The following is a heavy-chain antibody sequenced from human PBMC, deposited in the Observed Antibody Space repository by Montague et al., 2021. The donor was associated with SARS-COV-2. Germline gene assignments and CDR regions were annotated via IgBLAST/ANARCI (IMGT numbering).Heavy chain of an antibody. CDR1: GFTFSTYA. CDR2: ISSGGNK. D-gene: IGHD2/OR15-2a*01. Sequence: SRRLSCAASGFTFSTYAMNWVRQAPGKGLEWVSGISSGGNKHHADSVKGRFTISRDDPRNTLYLQMHSLRAEDTAMYYCAKNFPGQFYFDDWGQGTLVAVSS. V-gene: IGHV3-23*01. J-gene: IGHJ4*02. CDR3: AKNFPGQFYFDD.